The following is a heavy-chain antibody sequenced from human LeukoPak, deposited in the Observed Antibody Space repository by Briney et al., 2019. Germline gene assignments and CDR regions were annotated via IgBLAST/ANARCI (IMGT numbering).Heavy chain of an antibody. J-gene: IGHJ4*02. CDR1: GGSISSTTYY. Sequence: PSETLSLTCIVSGGSISSTTYYWGWIRQPPGKRLEWIGSIYYSGNTYYNPSLKSRVTISVDTSKNQFSLKLSSVTAADTAVYYCARGYCSGGSCYSPDFWGQGTPVTVSS. D-gene: IGHD2-15*01. CDR2: IYYSGNT. CDR3: ARGYCSGGSCYSPDF. V-gene: IGHV4-39*07.